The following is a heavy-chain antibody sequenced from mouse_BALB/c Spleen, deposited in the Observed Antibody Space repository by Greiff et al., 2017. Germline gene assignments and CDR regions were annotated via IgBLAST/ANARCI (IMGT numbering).Heavy chain of an antibody. D-gene: IGHD1-2*01. CDR2: ILPGSGST. CDR3: ARSGYERAMDY. J-gene: IGHJ4*01. V-gene: IGHV1-9*01. Sequence: QVHVKQSGAELMKPGASVKISCKATGYTFSSYWIEWVKQRPGHGLEWIGEILPGSGSTNYNEKFKGKATFTADTSSNTAYMQLSSLTSEDSAVYYCARSGYERAMDYWGQGTSVTVSS. CDR1: GYTFSSYW.